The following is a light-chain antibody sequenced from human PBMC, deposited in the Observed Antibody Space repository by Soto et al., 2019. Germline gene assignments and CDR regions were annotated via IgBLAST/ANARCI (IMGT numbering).Light chain of an antibody. CDR2: HAS. V-gene: IGKV1-5*01. Sequence: DIQMTQSPSTLSASVGDRVTITCRASQSISDYLAWYQQKPGKAPKLLIFHASNLEGGVPSRFSGSGSGTEFTLTISSLQPDDFATYYCQQCNSYSGTFGQGTKVDIK. CDR1: QSISDY. CDR3: QQCNSYSGT. J-gene: IGKJ1*01.